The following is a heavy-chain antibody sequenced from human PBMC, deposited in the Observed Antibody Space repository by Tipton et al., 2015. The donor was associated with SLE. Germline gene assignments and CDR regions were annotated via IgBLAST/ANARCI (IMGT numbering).Heavy chain of an antibody. CDR2: TNQDGAIR. CDR3: TRGIDPGSSRISDY. CDR1: GFNFGAYW. D-gene: IGHD2-15*01. Sequence: SLRLSCVASGFNFGAYWMHWVRQAPGKGLVWISRTNQDGAIRSYEDSVKGRFTISRDNSKSTLYLQMNNVRVEDTALYYCTRGIDPGSSRISDYWGQGTMVSVSS. J-gene: IGHJ4*02. V-gene: IGHV3-74*01.